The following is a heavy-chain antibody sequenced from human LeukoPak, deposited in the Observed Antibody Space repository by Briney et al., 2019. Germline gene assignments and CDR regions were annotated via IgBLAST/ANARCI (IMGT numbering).Heavy chain of an antibody. J-gene: IGHJ3*02. CDR1: GFTFSSYS. D-gene: IGHD2-15*01. Sequence: GGSLRLSCAASGFTFSSYSMNWVRQAPGKGLEWVSSISSSSSYIXXADSVXGRFTISRDNAKNSLYLQMNSLRAEDTAVYYCARDARWYDAFDIWGQGTMVTVSS. CDR3: ARDARWYDAFDI. V-gene: IGHV3-21*01. CDR2: ISSSSSYI.